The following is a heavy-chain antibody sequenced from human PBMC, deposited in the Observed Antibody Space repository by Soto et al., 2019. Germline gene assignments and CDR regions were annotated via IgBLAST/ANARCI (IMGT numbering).Heavy chain of an antibody. CDR3: AREASYCSSTSCPTGCDP. Sequence: SETLSLTCTVSGGSISSYYWSWIRQPPGKGLEWIGYIYYSGITNYNPSLKSRVTISVDTSKNQFSLKLSSLTAADTAVYYCAREASYCSSTSCPTGCDPWGQGTLVTVSS. J-gene: IGHJ5*02. V-gene: IGHV4-59*01. D-gene: IGHD2-2*01. CDR1: GGSISSYY. CDR2: IYYSGIT.